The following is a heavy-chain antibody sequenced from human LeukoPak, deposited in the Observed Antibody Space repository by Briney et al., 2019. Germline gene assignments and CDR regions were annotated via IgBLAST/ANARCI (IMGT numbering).Heavy chain of an antibody. Sequence: GGSLRLSCAASGFTFNTYWMSWVRQAPGKGLEWVAHIKQDGSEKYYVDSVKGRFTISRDNAKNSLYLQMNSLRAEDTAVYYCACDSSGYYFDAFDIWGQGTMVTVSS. CDR1: GFTFNTYW. D-gene: IGHD3-22*01. CDR2: IKQDGSEK. CDR3: ACDSSGYYFDAFDI. J-gene: IGHJ3*02. V-gene: IGHV3-7*01.